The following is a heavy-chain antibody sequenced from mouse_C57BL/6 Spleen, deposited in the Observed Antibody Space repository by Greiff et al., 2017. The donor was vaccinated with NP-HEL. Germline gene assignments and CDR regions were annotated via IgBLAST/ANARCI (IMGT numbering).Heavy chain of an antibody. J-gene: IGHJ4*01. V-gene: IGHV1-15*01. CDR3: TRWGDSKGGVYYAMDY. CDR1: GYTFTDYE. Sequence: QVQLQQSGAELVRPGASVTLSCKASGYTFTDYEMHWVKQTPVHGLEWIGAIDPETGGTAYNQKFKGKAILTAAKSSSTAYMELRSLTSEDSAVYYCTRWGDSKGGVYYAMDYWGQGTSVTVSS. CDR2: IDPETGGT. D-gene: IGHD2-5*01.